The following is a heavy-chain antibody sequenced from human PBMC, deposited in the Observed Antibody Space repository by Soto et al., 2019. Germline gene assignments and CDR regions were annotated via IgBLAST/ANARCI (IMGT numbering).Heavy chain of an antibody. CDR2: INSDGSIT. V-gene: IGHV3-74*01. J-gene: IGHJ6*02. CDR3: ARRDQIAYYYGMDV. Sequence: EVQLVESGGGLVQPGGSLRLSCAASAFTFSSYWMNWVRQAPGKGPVWVSRINSDGSITGYADSVKGRFTISRDNAKNTLYPQMNSLSAEDTAVYYCARRDQIAYYYGMDVWGQGTTVTVSS. D-gene: IGHD2-21*01. CDR1: AFTFSSYW.